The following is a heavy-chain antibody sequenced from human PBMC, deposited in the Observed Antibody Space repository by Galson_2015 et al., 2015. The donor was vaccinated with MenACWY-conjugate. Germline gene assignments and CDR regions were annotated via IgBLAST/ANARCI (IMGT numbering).Heavy chain of an antibody. J-gene: IGHJ6*03. CDR1: GYTFTRYA. Sequence: QSGAEVKKPGASVKVSCKASGYTFTRYAMHWVRQAPGQTLEWMGWINGGNGNTKYSQKFQGRVTITRDTSASTAYMELSSLRSEDAAAYYCARWEYCSRTSCWATGYYMDVWGKGTTVTVSS. D-gene: IGHD2-2*01. CDR3: ARWEYCSRTSCWATGYYMDV. V-gene: IGHV1-3*01. CDR2: INGGNGNT.